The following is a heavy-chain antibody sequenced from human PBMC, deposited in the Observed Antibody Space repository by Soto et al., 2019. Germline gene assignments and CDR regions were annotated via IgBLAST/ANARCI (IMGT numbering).Heavy chain of an antibody. CDR3: ARSGSEVDY. D-gene: IGHD3-10*01. CDR1: GFTFSHYW. J-gene: IGHJ4*02. Sequence: EVQLVESGGDLVQPGGSLRLYCAVSGFTFSHYWMTWVRQAPGKGLERVANIKEDGSQKNYVDSVKGRFTVSRDNAKNSLYLQMNSLRAEDTAVYYCARSGSEVDYWGQGTLVIVSS. CDR2: IKEDGSQK. V-gene: IGHV3-7*01.